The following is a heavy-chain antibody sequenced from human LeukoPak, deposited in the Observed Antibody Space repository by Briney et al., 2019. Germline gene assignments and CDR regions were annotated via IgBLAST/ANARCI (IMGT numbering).Heavy chain of an antibody. D-gene: IGHD2-2*01. Sequence: GGSLRLSCAASGFTFSSYSMNWVRQAPGKGLEWVSYISSSSSTIYYADSVKGRFTISRDNAKNSLYLQMNSLRAEDTAVYYCARMGIDCSSTSCYYFDYWGQGTLVTVSS. J-gene: IGHJ4*02. CDR1: GFTFSSYS. V-gene: IGHV3-48*04. CDR2: ISSSSSTI. CDR3: ARMGIDCSSTSCYYFDY.